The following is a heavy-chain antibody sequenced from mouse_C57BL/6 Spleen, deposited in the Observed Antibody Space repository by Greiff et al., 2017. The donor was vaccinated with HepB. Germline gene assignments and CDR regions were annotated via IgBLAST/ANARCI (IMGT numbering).Heavy chain of an antibody. J-gene: IGHJ3*01. V-gene: IGHV1-50*01. CDR1: GYTFTSYW. CDR3: AYSSGYLFAY. D-gene: IGHD3-2*02. Sequence: ESGAELVKPGASVKLSCKASGYTFTSYWMQWVKQRPGQGLEWIGEIDPSDSYTNYNQKFKGKATLTVDTSSSTAYMQLSSLTSEDSAVYYCAYSSGYLFAYWGQGTLVTVSA. CDR2: IDPSDSYT.